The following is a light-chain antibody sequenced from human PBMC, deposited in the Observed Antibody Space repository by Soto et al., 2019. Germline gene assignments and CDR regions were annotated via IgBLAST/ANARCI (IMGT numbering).Light chain of an antibody. J-gene: IGLJ1*01. V-gene: IGLV2-14*03. CDR1: SSDVGGYNY. Sequence: QSALTQPASVSGSPGQSITISCAGTSSDVGGYNYVSWYQQHPGKAPKLLIYDVTNRPSGVSDRFSASKSGNTASLTISGLHAEDEADYYCTSYTSSDSYVFGTGTKLTVL. CDR2: DVT. CDR3: TSYTSSDSYV.